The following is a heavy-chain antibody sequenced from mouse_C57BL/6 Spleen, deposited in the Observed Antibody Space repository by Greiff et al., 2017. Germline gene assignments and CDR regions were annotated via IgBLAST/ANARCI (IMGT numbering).Heavy chain of an antibody. CDR3: ARDRGVSGYFDV. CDR2: INYDGSST. Sequence: EVQVVESEGGLVQPGSSLKLSCTASGFTFSDYYMAWVRQVPEKGLEWVANINYDGSSTYYLDSLKSRFIISRDNAKNILYLQMSSLKSEDTATYCCARDRGVSGYFDVWGTGTTVTVSS. V-gene: IGHV5-16*01. CDR1: GFTFSDYY. J-gene: IGHJ1*03.